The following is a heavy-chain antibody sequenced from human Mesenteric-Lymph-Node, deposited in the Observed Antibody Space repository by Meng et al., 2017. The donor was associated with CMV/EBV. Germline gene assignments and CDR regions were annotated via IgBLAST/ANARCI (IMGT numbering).Heavy chain of an antibody. CDR2: IHRDGKS. J-gene: IGHJ4*02. CDR3: AIRGGGNYPFYFDS. V-gene: IGHV4-34*01. Sequence: AVYDASFSDLYWSWVRLSPGKGLEWIGEIHRDGKSNYNPSLRSRVTMSLRTSTNQFSLELTSVAAADTAVHYCAIRGGGNYPFYFDSWGQGTLVTVSS. CDR1: DASFSDLY. D-gene: IGHD5-24*01.